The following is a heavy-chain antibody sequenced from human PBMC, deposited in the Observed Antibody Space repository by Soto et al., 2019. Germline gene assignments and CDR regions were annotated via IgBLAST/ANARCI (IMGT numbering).Heavy chain of an antibody. CDR1: GGSISSGGYY. V-gene: IGHV4-31*02. CDR2: IYYSGST. Sequence: SETLSLTCTVSGGSISSGGYYWSWIRQHPGKGLEWIGYIYYSGSTYYNPSLKSRVTISVDTSKNQFSLKLSSVTAADTAVYYCAARTHGDYRDWYFDLWGRGTLVTVSS. J-gene: IGHJ2*01. CDR3: AARTHGDYRDWYFDL. D-gene: IGHD4-17*01.